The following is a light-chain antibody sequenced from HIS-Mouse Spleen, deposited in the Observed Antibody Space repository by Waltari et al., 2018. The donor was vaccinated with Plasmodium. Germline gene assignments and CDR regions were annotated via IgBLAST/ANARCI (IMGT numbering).Light chain of an antibody. CDR3: CSYAGSRV. CDR2: EGS. J-gene: IGLJ2*01. CDR1: SSYVGRYNL. V-gene: IGLV2-23*01. Sequence: QSALTQPRSVSGSPGQSVTIPCTGPSSYVGRYNLVSWYQQHPGKAPKLMIYEGSKRPSGVSNRFSGSKSGNTASLTISGLQAEDEADYYCCSYAGSRVFGGGTKLTVL.